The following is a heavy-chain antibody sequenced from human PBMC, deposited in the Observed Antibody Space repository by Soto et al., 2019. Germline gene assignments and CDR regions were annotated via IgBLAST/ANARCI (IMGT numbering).Heavy chain of an antibody. J-gene: IGHJ1*01. D-gene: IGHD3-22*01. CDR2: INAGNGNT. CDR1: GYTFTSAA. CDR3: ARVTDYSDTIGYSREYFQH. V-gene: IGHV1-3*01. Sequence: GASVKVSCKASGYTFTSAAMHWLRQAAGLRPEWMGWINAGNGNTKYSQKFQGRVTITRDISASTVYMEMSSLRSEDTAVYFCARVTDYSDTIGYSREYFQHWGQGTPVTVSS.